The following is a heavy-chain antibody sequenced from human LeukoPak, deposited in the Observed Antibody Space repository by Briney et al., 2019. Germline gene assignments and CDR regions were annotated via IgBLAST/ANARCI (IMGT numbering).Heavy chain of an antibody. J-gene: IGHJ4*02. V-gene: IGHV3-15*01. CDR1: GFTFSNAW. CDR2: IKSKTDGGTT. Sequence: GGSLRLSCAASGFTFSNAWMSWVRQAPGKGLEWVGRIKSKTDGGTTDYAAPVKGRFTISRDDSKDTLYLQMNSLKTEDTAVYYCTFFWSGCYNSSVWGQGTLVTVSS. D-gene: IGHD3-3*01. CDR3: TFFWSGCYNSSV.